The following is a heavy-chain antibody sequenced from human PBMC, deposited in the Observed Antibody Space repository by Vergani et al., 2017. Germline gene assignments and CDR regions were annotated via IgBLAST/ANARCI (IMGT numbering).Heavy chain of an antibody. Sequence: EENLVESGGGLVKPGGSLRLSCVASGFTFGSYSVNWVRQAPGGGLEWVSSISSSGNYVYYTASVKGRFSISRDNAKSLLSLQMNSLRADDTAVYYCARDQXSGTNRHHYGMDVWGQGTTVTVSS. CDR1: GFTFGSYS. CDR2: ISSSGNYV. D-gene: IGHD3-10*01. V-gene: IGHV3-21*06. J-gene: IGHJ6*02. CDR3: ARDQXSGTNRHHYGMDV.